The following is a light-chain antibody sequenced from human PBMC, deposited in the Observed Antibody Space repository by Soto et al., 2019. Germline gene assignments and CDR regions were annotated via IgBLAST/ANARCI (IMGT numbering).Light chain of an antibody. CDR1: KSDIGGYDF. J-gene: IGLJ1*01. Sequence: QSALTQPPSASGSPGQAVTISCTGTKSDIGGYDFVSWDQPHPGKSPRLIIYEVVQRPSGVPARFSGSKSGNTASLTVSGLQAADEADYFCKSYAGSNTYVFGSGTKVTVL. CDR3: KSYAGSNTYV. V-gene: IGLV2-8*01. CDR2: EVV.